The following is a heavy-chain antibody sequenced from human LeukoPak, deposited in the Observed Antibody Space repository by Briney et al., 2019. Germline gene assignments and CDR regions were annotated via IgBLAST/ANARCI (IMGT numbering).Heavy chain of an antibody. CDR3: AKGRAVVPAAPLGY. J-gene: IGHJ4*02. D-gene: IGHD2-2*01. Sequence: GGSLRLSCAASGFTFSSYSMNWVRQAPGKGLEWVSSISSSSSYIYYADSVKGRFTISRDNAKNSLYLQMNSLRAEDTAVYYCAKGRAVVPAAPLGYWGQGTLVTVSS. CDR1: GFTFSSYS. CDR2: ISSSSSYI. V-gene: IGHV3-21*01.